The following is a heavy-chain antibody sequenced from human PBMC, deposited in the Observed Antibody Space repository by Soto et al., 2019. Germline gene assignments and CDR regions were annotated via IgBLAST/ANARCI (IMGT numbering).Heavy chain of an antibody. CDR1: VSSLSSSYY. Sequence: QRQLQESGPGLVKPSEPLSLTCTVSVSSLSSSYYWGWVRQPPGKGLECIGAVYYTGFTYYNPSLKSRLTISLDTSKNQFSLRLSSVTAADTAIYYCARLPVVVIALGYFDPWGPGTLVTVSS. V-gene: IGHV4-39*01. D-gene: IGHD2-21*01. J-gene: IGHJ5*02. CDR3: ARLPVVVIALGYFDP. CDR2: VYYTGFT.